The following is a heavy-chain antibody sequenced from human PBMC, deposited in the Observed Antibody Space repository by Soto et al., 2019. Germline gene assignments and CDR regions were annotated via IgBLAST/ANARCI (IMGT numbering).Heavy chain of an antibody. CDR2: MNPGSGKT. CDR1: GYTFINFD. Sequence: AAVKVSCKASGYTFINFDISWVRQAAGQGLDWLGWMNPGSGKTGYASKFQGRVAMTRDASTGTSHLELSSLTSDDTAVYYCARMASAGTLIWFVPWGHGTLVTVSS. J-gene: IGHJ5*02. V-gene: IGHV1-8*02. CDR3: ARMASAGTLIWFVP. D-gene: IGHD3-10*01.